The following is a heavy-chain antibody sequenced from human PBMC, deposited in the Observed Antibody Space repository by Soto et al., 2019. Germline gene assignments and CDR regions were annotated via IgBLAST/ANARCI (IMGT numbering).Heavy chain of an antibody. CDR2: INHSGST. D-gene: IGHD6-13*01. Sequence: PSETLSLTCAVYGGSFSGYYWSWIRQPPGKGLEWIGEINHSGSTNYNPSLKSRVTISVDTSKNQFSLKLSSVTTADTAVYYCARKPTYSSSLYPPGNYYYYGMDVWGQGTTVTVS. V-gene: IGHV4-34*01. CDR1: GGSFSGYY. J-gene: IGHJ6*02. CDR3: ARKPTYSSSLYPPGNYYYYGMDV.